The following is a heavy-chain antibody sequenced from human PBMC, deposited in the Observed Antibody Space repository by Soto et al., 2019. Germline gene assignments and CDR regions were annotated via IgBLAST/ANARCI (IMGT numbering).Heavy chain of an antibody. J-gene: IGHJ4*02. CDR3: ARALITGSQYSGGWYYFDP. Sequence: PSETLSLTCTVSGGSISSGGYYWSWIRQHPGKGLEWIGYIYYSGSTYYNPSLKSRVTISVDTSKNQFSLKLSSVTAADTAVYYCARALITGSQYSGGWYYFDPGARGTRVPVPS. V-gene: IGHV4-31*03. CDR1: GGSISSGGYY. D-gene: IGHD1-26*01. CDR2: IYYSGST.